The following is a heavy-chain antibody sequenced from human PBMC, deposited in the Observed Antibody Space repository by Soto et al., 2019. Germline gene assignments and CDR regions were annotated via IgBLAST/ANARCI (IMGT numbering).Heavy chain of an antibody. CDR3: AKTVSTTGAFDY. CDR2: ITGSDGNT. CDR1: GFTFSSYA. Sequence: EVQLLESGGGLVQPGGSLRLSCAASGFTFSSYAMSWVRQAPGKGLEWVSAITGSDGNTYYADSVKGRFTISRDNSKNTRYLQMNSLRADDTAVYYCAKTVSTTGAFDYWGQGTMVTVSS. J-gene: IGHJ4*02. D-gene: IGHD2-2*01. V-gene: IGHV3-23*01.